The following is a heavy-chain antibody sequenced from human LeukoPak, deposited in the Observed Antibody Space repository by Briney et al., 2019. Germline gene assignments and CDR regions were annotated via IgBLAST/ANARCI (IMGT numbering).Heavy chain of an antibody. CDR2: IYYSGST. CDR1: GGSISSSSYY. D-gene: IGHD3-10*01. J-gene: IGHJ6*03. CDR3: ARDGQYKVRGVSHYYMDV. V-gene: IGHV4-39*07. Sequence: SETLSLTCTVSGGSISSSSYYWGWIRQPPGKGLEWIGSIYYSGSTYYNPSLKSRVTISVDTSKNQFSLKLSSVTAADTAVYYCARDGQYKVRGVSHYYMDVWGKGTTVTVSS.